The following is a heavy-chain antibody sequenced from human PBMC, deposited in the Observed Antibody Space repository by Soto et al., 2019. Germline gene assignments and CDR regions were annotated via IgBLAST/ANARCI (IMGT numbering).Heavy chain of an antibody. J-gene: IGHJ4*02. CDR1: GFTFSSYW. Sequence: XXSLRLSCAASGFTFSSYWMSWVRQAPGXXXXXXXXXNXXXSEXXYVXXXXXXXNXXTDXXXNYPYLQMKSLREDDTAVYYCARDSSYFDYWGQGTLVTVSS. CDR2: XNXXXSEX. D-gene: IGHD2-2*01. V-gene: IGHV3-7*01. CDR3: ARDSSYFDY.